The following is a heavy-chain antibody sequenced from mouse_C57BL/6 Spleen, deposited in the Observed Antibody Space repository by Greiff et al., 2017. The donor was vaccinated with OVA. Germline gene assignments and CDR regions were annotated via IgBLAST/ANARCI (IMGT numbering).Heavy chain of an antibody. Sequence: VQLQQPGAELVMPGASVKLSCKASGYTFTSYWMHWVQQRPGQGLEWIGEIEPSDSYTNYNQKFKGKSTLTVDKSSSTAYMQLSSLTSEDSAVYYCVRGGGSYYFDYWGQGTTLTVSS. CDR3: VRGGGSYYFDY. CDR2: IEPSDSYT. V-gene: IGHV1-69*01. CDR1: GYTFTSYW. J-gene: IGHJ2*01.